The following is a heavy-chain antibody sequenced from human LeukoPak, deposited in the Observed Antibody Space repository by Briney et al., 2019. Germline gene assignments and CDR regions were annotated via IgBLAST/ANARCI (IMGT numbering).Heavy chain of an antibody. CDR2: IRYDGSNT. J-gene: IGHJ3*02. Sequence: GGSLRLSCAVSGFTLSSYGMHWARQAPGKGLEWVSFIRYDGSNTHYPDSVKGRFTISRDTSKNTLYLQMNSLRAEDTAVYYCAKVVAAHKDAFDIWSQGTMVTVSS. V-gene: IGHV3-30*02. CDR3: AKVVAAHKDAFDI. CDR1: GFTLSSYG. D-gene: IGHD6-13*01.